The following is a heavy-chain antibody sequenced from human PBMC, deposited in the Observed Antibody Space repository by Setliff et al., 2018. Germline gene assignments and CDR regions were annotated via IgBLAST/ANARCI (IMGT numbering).Heavy chain of an antibody. CDR2: IFPGDSDV. D-gene: IGHD5-12*01. CDR1: GYSFTTYW. Sequence: GESLKISCKGSGYSFTTYWIDWVRQMPGKGLEWMGMIFPGDSDVRYSPSFQGQVTISAANSITTAYLQWSSLKASDTAMYYCARFRGGYSAYDWVDYWGQGTLVTVSS. J-gene: IGHJ4*02. CDR3: ARFRGGYSAYDWVDY. V-gene: IGHV5-51*01.